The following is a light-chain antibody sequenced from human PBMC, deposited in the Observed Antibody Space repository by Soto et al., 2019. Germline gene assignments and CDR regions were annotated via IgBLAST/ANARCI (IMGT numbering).Light chain of an antibody. CDR1: QSVTTSH. CDR3: QDFGTLPYT. CDR2: AAS. J-gene: IGKJ2*01. V-gene: IGKV3-20*01. Sequence: ELVLTQSPGTLSLSPGERATLSCRASQSVTTSHLAWYQQKTGQAPRLLIYAASTRAAGVPDRFSGSGSGTGFTLTISRLEPEDFAVFYCQDFGTLPYTFGQGTKLQIK.